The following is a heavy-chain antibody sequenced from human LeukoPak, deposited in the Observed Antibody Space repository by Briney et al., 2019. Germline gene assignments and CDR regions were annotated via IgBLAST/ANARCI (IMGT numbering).Heavy chain of an antibody. V-gene: IGHV1-69*05. Sequence: GASVKVSCKASGGTFSSYAISWVRQAPGQGLEWMGRIIPIFGTANYAQKFQGRVTITTDESTSTASMELSSLRSEDTAVYYCARDTRVGGSRSYPTGYWGQGTLVTVSS. CDR1: GGTFSSYA. CDR3: ARDTRVGGSRSYPTGY. CDR2: IIPIFGTA. D-gene: IGHD3-10*01. J-gene: IGHJ4*02.